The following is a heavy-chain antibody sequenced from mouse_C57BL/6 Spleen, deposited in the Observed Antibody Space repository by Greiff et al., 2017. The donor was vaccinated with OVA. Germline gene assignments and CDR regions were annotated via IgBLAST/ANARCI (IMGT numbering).Heavy chain of an antibody. J-gene: IGHJ1*03. CDR2: ISDGGSYT. CDR1: GFTFSSYA. Sequence: EVKLMESGGGLVKPGGSLKLSCAASGFTFSSYAMSWVRQTPEKRLEWVATISDGGSYTYYPDNVKGRFTISRDNAKNNLYLQMSHLKAEDTAMYYCARDYYGSSYDWYFDVWGTGTTVTVSS. D-gene: IGHD1-1*01. V-gene: IGHV5-4*01. CDR3: ARDYYGSSYDWYFDV.